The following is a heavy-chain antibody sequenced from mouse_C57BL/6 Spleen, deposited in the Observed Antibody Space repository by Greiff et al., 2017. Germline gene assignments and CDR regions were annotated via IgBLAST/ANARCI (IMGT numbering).Heavy chain of an antibody. Sequence: QLQLQQPVADLLSPLPSVKLSCKASGYTFTSYWMHWVKQRPGQGLEWIGVIDPSDSYTNYNQKFKGKATLTVDTSSSTAYMQLSSLTSEDSAVYYCARITTVVAPPFDYWGKGTTLTVSS. J-gene: IGHJ2*01. D-gene: IGHD1-1*01. V-gene: IGHV1-59*01. CDR3: ARITTVVAPPFDY. CDR2: IDPSDSYT. CDR1: GYTFTSYW.